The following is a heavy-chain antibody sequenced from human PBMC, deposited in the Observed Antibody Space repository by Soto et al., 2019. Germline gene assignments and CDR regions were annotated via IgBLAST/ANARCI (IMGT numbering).Heavy chain of an antibody. CDR1: GGSISSGGYS. CDR3: ARGTPLFYDSSGFTRPANWFDP. CDR2: IYHSGST. J-gene: IGHJ5*02. D-gene: IGHD3-22*01. Sequence: SETLSLTCAVSGGSISSGGYSWSWIRQPPGKGLEWIGYIYHSGSTYYNPSLKSRVTISVDRSKNQFSLKLSSVTAADTAVYYCARGTPLFYDSSGFTRPANWFDPWGQGTLVTVSS. V-gene: IGHV4-30-2*01.